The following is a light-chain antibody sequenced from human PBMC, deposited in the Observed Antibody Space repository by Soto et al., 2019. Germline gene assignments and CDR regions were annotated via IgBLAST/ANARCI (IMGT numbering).Light chain of an antibody. CDR1: SSDVGGYNY. CDR3: SSYAGSNKV. J-gene: IGLJ2*01. V-gene: IGLV2-8*01. CDR2: EVS. Sequence: QSALTQPPSASGSPGQSVTISCTGTSSDVGGYNYVSWYQQHPGKAPKLMIYEVSKRPSGVTDRFSGSKSGNTASLTVSGLQAEDADDYYCSSYAGSNKVFGGGTKLTVL.